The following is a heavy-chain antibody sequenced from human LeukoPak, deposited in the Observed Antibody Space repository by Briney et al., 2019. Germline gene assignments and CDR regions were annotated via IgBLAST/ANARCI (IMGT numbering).Heavy chain of an antibody. Sequence: PSETLSLTCTVSGGSISSYYWSWLRQPPGKGLEWIGYIYYSGSTNYNPSLKSRVTISVDTSKNQFSLKLSSVTAADTAVYYCARFGILRYFDYWGQGTLVTVSS. D-gene: IGHD3-16*01. CDR3: ARFGILRYFDY. V-gene: IGHV4-59*01. J-gene: IGHJ4*02. CDR2: IYYSGST. CDR1: GGSISSYY.